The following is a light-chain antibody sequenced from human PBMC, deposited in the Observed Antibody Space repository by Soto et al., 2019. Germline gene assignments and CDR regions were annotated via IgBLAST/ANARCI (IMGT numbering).Light chain of an antibody. V-gene: IGKV1-16*01. J-gene: IGKJ4*01. CDR2: AAS. Sequence: DIQMTQAPSSLSASVGDRVTITCRASQGISNHLAWFQQKPGKAPKSLIYAASTLHDGVPSRFSGSGSGTEFALTISSLQPEDFATYYCQHYHNYPLTFGGGTKVEMK. CDR3: QHYHNYPLT. CDR1: QGISNH.